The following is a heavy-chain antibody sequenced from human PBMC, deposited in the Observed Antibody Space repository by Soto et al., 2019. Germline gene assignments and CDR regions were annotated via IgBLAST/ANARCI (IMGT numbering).Heavy chain of an antibody. CDR1: GYTFTSYA. CDR2: INAGNGNT. Sequence: GASVKVSCKASGYTFTSYAMHWVRQAPGQRLEWMGWINAGNGNTKYSQKFQGRVTITRDTSASTAYMELSSLRSEDTAVYYCARAYYYDSSGYYQPSGYWGQGTLVTVSS. J-gene: IGHJ4*02. V-gene: IGHV1-3*01. CDR3: ARAYYYDSSGYYQPSGY. D-gene: IGHD3-22*01.